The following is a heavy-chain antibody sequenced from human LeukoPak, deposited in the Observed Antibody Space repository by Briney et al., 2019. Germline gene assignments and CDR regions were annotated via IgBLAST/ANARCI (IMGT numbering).Heavy chain of an antibody. D-gene: IGHD6-13*01. V-gene: IGHV3-48*03. Sequence: PGGSLRLSCAASGFTLSSYEMNWVRQAPGKGLEWVSYIGSSVSPIYYADSVKGRFTISRDNAKNSLYLQMNSLRAEDTAVYYCARVYSSSWYSGYWGQGTLVTVSS. CDR1: GFTLSSYE. CDR3: ARVYSSSWYSGY. CDR2: IGSSVSPI. J-gene: IGHJ4*02.